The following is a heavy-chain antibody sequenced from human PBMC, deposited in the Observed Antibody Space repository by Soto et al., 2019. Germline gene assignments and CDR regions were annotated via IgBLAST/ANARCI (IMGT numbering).Heavy chain of an antibody. Sequence: QLQLQESGPGLVKPSETLSLTCTVSGGSISSSSYYWGWIRQPPGKGLEWIGSIYYSGSTYYNPSLKSRVTISVDTSKTQFSLKLSSVTAADTAVYYCARHRGYITVAGYFDYWGQGTLVTVSS. J-gene: IGHJ4*02. CDR3: ARHRGYITVAGYFDY. V-gene: IGHV4-39*01. D-gene: IGHD6-19*01. CDR2: IYYSGST. CDR1: GGSISSSSYY.